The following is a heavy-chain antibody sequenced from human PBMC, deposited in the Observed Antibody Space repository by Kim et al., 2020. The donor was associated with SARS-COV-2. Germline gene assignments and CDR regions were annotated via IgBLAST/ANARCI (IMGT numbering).Heavy chain of an antibody. J-gene: IGHJ6*03. CDR2: MNPNSGNT. Sequence: ASVKVSCKASGYTFTSYDINWVRQATGQGLEWMGWMNPNSGNTGYAQKFQGRVTMTRNNSISTAYMELSSLRPEDTAVYYCASGASVLRFLEWGRDYYYMDVWGKGTTVTVSS. V-gene: IGHV1-8*01. CDR3: ASGASVLRFLEWGRDYYYMDV. CDR1: GYTFTSYD. D-gene: IGHD3-3*01.